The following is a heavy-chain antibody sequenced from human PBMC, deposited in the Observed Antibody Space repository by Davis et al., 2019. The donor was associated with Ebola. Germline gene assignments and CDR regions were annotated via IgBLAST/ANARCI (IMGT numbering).Heavy chain of an antibody. V-gene: IGHV3-23*01. Sequence: GESLKISCTVSGFNFREYAMSWVRQAPGKGLEWVSGVSGSGGSTYYADSVKGQFIISRDNAKNTLYLEMDTLTVEDTAIYYCAKDRSTTTAEGFDHWGQGTLVTVSS. CDR2: VSGSGGST. CDR3: AKDRSTTTAEGFDH. D-gene: IGHD4-11*01. J-gene: IGHJ4*02. CDR1: GFNFREYA.